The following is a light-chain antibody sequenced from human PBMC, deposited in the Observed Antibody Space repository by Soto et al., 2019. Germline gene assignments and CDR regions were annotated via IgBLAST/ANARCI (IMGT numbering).Light chain of an antibody. CDR2: DVN. V-gene: IGLV2-14*01. CDR3: SSYTSSYTLV. J-gene: IGLJ2*01. CDR1: SSDVGAYDS. Sequence: QSALTQPASLSGSPGQSITISCTGTSSDVGAYDSVSWYQQHPGKAPKLMIYDVNNRPSGVSNRFSVSKSGNTASLTISGLQTEDEADYYCSSYTSSYTLVFGGGTQLTVL.